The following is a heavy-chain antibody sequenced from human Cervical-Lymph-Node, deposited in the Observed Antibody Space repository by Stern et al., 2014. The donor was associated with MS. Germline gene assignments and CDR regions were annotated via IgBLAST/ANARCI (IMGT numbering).Heavy chain of an antibody. CDR1: GFSVATAGVG. CDR3: AHSRVKYCRGGTCYSSLFDY. CDR2: LYWDHDK. J-gene: IGHJ4*02. Sequence: QVTLKESGPTLVKPTQTVTLTCTLSGFSVATAGVGVGWIRQPPGKALEWLAVLYWDHDKLYSPSLKNRLTIIKDTSKNQVVLTMTNVDPVDTATYYCAHSRVKYCRGGTCYSSLFDYWGQGTLVTVSS. V-gene: IGHV2-5*02. D-gene: IGHD2-15*01.